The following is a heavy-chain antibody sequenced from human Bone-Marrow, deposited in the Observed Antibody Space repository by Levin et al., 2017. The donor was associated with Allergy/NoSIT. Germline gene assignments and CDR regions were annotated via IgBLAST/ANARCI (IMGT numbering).Heavy chain of an antibody. Sequence: GGSLRLSCTASGFTFGDYAMSWFRQAPGKGLEWVGFIRSKAYGGTTEYAASVKGRFTISRDDSKSIAYLQMNSLKTEDTAVYYCTRSHRIAVAGTRDFDYWGQGTLVTVSS. CDR1: GFTFGDYA. D-gene: IGHD6-19*01. J-gene: IGHJ4*02. CDR2: IRSKAYGGTT. CDR3: TRSHRIAVAGTRDFDY. V-gene: IGHV3-49*03.